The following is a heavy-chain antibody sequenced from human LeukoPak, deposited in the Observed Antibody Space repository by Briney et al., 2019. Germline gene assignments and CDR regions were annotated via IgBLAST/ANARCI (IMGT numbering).Heavy chain of an antibody. CDR3: ARAEQQLDPFDI. CDR2: IIPVLSRT. V-gene: IGHV1-69*08. Sequence: SAKVSCKASGGTFSSYSMNWVRQAPGHGLEWMGGIIPVLSRTNYAQKFQGRVTITADTSTNTAYMELSSPTSEDTAVYFCARAEQQLDPFDIWGQGTLVTVSS. J-gene: IGHJ3*02. CDR1: GGTFSSYS. D-gene: IGHD6-13*01.